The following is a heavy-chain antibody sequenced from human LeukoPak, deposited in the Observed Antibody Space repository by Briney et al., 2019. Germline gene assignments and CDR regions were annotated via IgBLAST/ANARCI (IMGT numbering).Heavy chain of an antibody. V-gene: IGHV3-30*18. CDR3: AKDGLAHGAAAHSQH. CDR1: GFTFSSYG. CDR2: ISYDGSNK. Sequence: GGSLRLSCAASGFTFSSYGMHWVRQAPGKGLEWVAVISYDGSNKYYADSVKGRFTISRDNSKNTLYLQMNSLRAEDTAVYYCAKDGLAHGAAAHSQHWGQGTLVTVSS. D-gene: IGHD1-26*01. J-gene: IGHJ1*01.